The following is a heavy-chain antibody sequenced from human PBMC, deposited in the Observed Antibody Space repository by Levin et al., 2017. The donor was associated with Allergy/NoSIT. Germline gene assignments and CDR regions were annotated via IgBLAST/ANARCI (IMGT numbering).Heavy chain of an antibody. V-gene: IGHV3-11*01. CDR1: GFTFSDYY. CDR3: ARDYDFSGYYYYFDY. CDR2: ISNSDDTI. J-gene: IGHJ4*02. Sequence: SGGSLRLSCATSGFTFSDYYMSWIRQAPGKGLEWVSYISNSDDTIYYADSVKGRFTISRDNSKRSLFLQMNSLRAEDTAVYYCARDYDFSGYYYYFDYWGQGTLVTVSS. D-gene: IGHD3-22*01.